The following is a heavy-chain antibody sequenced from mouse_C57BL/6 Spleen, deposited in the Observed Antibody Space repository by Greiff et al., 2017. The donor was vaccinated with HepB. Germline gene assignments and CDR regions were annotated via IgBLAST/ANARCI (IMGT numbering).Heavy chain of an antibody. CDR2: ISSGSSTI. V-gene: IGHV5-17*01. J-gene: IGHJ1*03. Sequence: EVKLVESGGGLVKPGGSLKLSCAASGFTFSDYGMHWVRQAPEKGLEWVAYISSGSSTIYYADTVKGRFTISRDNAKNTLFLQMTSLRSEDTAMYYCARGYDYDGYFDVWGTGTTVTVSS. CDR1: GFTFSDYG. CDR3: ARGYDYDGYFDV. D-gene: IGHD2-4*01.